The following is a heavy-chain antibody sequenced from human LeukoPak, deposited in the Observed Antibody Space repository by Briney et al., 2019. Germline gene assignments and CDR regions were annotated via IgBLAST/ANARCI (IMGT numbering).Heavy chain of an antibody. CDR1: AGSISSGGYY. Sequence: SETLSLTCTLSAGSISSGGYYWRWLRQHPGKGLEWFGYIYYRGSTYYNPTLKTRVTISEDTAKNQLSLELSSVIAADTAVYYCARRRITFHFDYWGQGTRVTVSS. J-gene: IGHJ4*02. D-gene: IGHD2/OR15-2a*01. CDR3: ARRRITFHFDY. CDR2: IYYRGST. V-gene: IGHV4-39*01.